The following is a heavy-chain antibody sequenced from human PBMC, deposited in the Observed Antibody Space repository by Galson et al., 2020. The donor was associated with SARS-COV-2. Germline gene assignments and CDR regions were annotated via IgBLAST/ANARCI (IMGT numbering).Heavy chain of an antibody. CDR3: ARDRGQYQLPNYYFYIMDV. V-gene: IGHV4-59*02. CDR1: GGSVSSDH. Sequence: SETLSLTCTVSGGSVSSDHWIWIRQPPGKGLEWIGHIHSSGSTDYNPSLKSRVTMSVDTSKNQFSLKLSSVTAADTAVYYCARDRGQYQLPNYYFYIMDVWGQGTTVTVSS. J-gene: IGHJ6*02. CDR2: IHSSGST. D-gene: IGHD2-2*01.